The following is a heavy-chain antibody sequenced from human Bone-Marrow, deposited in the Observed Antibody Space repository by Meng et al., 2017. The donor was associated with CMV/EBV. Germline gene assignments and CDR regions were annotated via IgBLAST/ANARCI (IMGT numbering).Heavy chain of an antibody. Sequence: SETLSLTCAVHGGSFIGYYWSWIRQPPGKGLEWIGEINHSGSTNYNPSLKSRVTISVDTSKNQFSLKLSSVTAADTAVYYCARAGGVWEQLGFDYWGQGTLVTVSS. CDR2: INHSGST. J-gene: IGHJ4*02. D-gene: IGHD6-13*01. CDR1: GGSFIGYY. CDR3: ARAGGVWEQLGFDY. V-gene: IGHV4-34*01.